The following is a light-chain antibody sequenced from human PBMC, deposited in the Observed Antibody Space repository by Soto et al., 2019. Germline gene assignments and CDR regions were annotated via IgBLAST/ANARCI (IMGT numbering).Light chain of an antibody. V-gene: IGKV3-15*01. CDR3: QQYSNWPWT. CDR2: GAS. Sequence: ETVLTQSPGTLSLSPAERATLSCRASQSVSSNLAWYQQKPGQAPRLLIYGASTRASGIPARFSGSGSGTEFTLTISSLQSEDFAVYYCQQYSNWPWTFGQGTKVDIK. J-gene: IGKJ1*01. CDR1: QSVSSN.